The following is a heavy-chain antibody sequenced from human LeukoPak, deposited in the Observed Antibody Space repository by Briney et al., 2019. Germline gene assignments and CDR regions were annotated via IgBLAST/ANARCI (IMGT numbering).Heavy chain of an antibody. CDR1: GYTLTELS. CDR2: FDPEDGET. V-gene: IGHV1-24*01. CDR3: ATIPGIAVAGVMDV. D-gene: IGHD6-19*01. Sequence: GASVKVSCKVSGYTLTELSMHWVRQAPGKGLEWMGGFDPEDGETIYAQKFQGRVTMTEDTSTDTAYMELSSLRSEDTAVYYCATIPGIAVAGVMDVWGQGTTVTVSS. J-gene: IGHJ6*02.